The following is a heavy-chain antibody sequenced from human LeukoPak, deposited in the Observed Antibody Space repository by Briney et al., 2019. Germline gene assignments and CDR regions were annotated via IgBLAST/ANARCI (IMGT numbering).Heavy chain of an antibody. CDR3: ARSRNYYDSSGYYPHDAFDI. J-gene: IGHJ3*02. D-gene: IGHD3-22*01. Sequence: ASGEVSCQASGSTFPSYDINWGRQATGQGDEGMGWMKPNSGNTGYAQKFQGRVTMTRNTSISTAYMELSSLRSEDTAVYYCARSRNYYDSSGYYPHDAFDIWGQGTMVTVSS. V-gene: IGHV1-8*01. CDR2: MKPNSGNT. CDR1: GSTFPSYD.